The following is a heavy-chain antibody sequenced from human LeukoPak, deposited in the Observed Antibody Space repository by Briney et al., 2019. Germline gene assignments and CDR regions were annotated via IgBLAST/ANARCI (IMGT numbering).Heavy chain of an antibody. V-gene: IGHV3-11*04. CDR3: ARTDCSSSSCYELDY. J-gene: IGHJ4*02. CDR2: ISSSGRTI. Sequence: GGSLRLSYAGSGFTFSDYYMSWIRQAPGKGLEWVSYISSSGRTIYYADSVKGRLTISRDNAKNSLYLQMNSLRAEDTAVYYCARTDCSSSSCYELDYWGQGTLVTVSS. CDR1: GFTFSDYY. D-gene: IGHD2-2*01.